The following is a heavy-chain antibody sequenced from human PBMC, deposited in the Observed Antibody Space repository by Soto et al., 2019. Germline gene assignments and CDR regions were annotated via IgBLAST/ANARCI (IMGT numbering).Heavy chain of an antibody. CDR3: ARSIAVAGLDY. J-gene: IGHJ4*02. Sequence: GGSLSLSCATSGFTFSTYAIHWVRQAPGKGLDWVAVISNDGSKRYYAQSVKGRFTISRDNSNNTVDLQMNSLRAEDTALYYCARSIAVAGLDYWGPGTLVTVSS. CDR1: GFTFSTYA. V-gene: IGHV3-30-3*01. CDR2: ISNDGSKR. D-gene: IGHD6-19*01.